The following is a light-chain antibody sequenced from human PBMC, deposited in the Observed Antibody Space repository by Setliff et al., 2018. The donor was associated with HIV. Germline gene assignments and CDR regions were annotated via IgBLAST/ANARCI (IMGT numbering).Light chain of an antibody. CDR3: SSYTSSSPYV. Sequence: QSALTQPASVSGSPGQSITISCTGTSSDIGGYNFVSWYQHHPGKAPKLMIYEVSNRPSGVSNRFSGSKSGNTAPLTISGLQAEDEADYYCSSYTSSSPYVFGTGTKVTVL. V-gene: IGLV2-14*01. J-gene: IGLJ1*01. CDR1: SSDIGGYNF. CDR2: EVS.